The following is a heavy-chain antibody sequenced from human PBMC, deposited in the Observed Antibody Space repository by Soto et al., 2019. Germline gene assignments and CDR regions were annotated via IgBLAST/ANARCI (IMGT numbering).Heavy chain of an antibody. V-gene: IGHV3-21*05. Sequence: GGSLRLSCAASGFTFSSYCMSWVRQAPGKGLEWVAYISSTASDTYYADSVKGRFTISRDNSKNTLYLQMNSLRTEDTAVYYGFWSGYYTGAYWGQGTLVTVSS. CDR2: ISSTASDT. CDR1: GFTFSSYC. CDR3: FWSGYYTGAY. J-gene: IGHJ4*02. D-gene: IGHD3-3*01.